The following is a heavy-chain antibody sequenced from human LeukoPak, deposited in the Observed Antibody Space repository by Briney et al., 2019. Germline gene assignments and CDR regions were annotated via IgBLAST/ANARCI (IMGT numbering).Heavy chain of an antibody. J-gene: IGHJ5*02. Sequence: GGSLRLSCTASGFTFTSYGMHWVRQAPGKGLEWVAFIRSDGNNKFYADSLKGRFTASRDNSRNNVYLQMNSLRIEDTAVYHCARDTGDYYDSSGHYYAGWFDPWGQGTLVTVSS. V-gene: IGHV3-30*02. D-gene: IGHD3-22*01. CDR2: IRSDGNNK. CDR1: GFTFTSYG. CDR3: ARDTGDYYDSSGHYYAGWFDP.